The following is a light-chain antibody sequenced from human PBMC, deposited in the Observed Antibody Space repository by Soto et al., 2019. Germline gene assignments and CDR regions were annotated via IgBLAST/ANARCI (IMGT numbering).Light chain of an antibody. Sequence: QSVLTQPRSVSGSPGQSVTISCTGTSSDVGGYIFVSWYQQHPGKAPKVIIYDVSQRPSGVPDRFSGSKSGNTASLTISGLQAEDESDYYCCSYAGGNYVFGSGTKVTVL. J-gene: IGLJ1*01. CDR1: SSDVGGYIF. CDR2: DVS. V-gene: IGLV2-11*01. CDR3: CSYAGGNYV.